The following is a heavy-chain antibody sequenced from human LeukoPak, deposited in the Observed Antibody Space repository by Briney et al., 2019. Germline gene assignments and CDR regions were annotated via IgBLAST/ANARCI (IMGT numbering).Heavy chain of an antibody. J-gene: IGHJ6*02. Sequence: ASVKVSCKVSGYTLTELSMHWVRQAPGKGLEWMGGFDPEDGETIYAQKLQGRVTMTEDTSTDTAYMELSSLRSEDTAVYYCATLGRFPLNVNYYYYYGMDVWGQGTTVTVSS. CDR2: FDPEDGET. CDR3: ATLGRFPLNVNYYYYYGMDV. V-gene: IGHV1-24*01. CDR1: GYTLTELS.